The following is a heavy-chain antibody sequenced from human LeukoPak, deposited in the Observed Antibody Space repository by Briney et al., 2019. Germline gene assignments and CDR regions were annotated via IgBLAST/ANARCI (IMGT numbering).Heavy chain of an antibody. CDR1: GFTVSSNY. CDR2: IYSGGST. Sequence: GGSLRLSCAASGFTVSSNYMSCVRQAPGKGLEWVSVIYSGGSTYYADSVKGRFNISRDNYKNTLYLQMNSLRAEDTAVYYCARGGGSSWTGYYYYGMDVWGQGTTVTVSS. J-gene: IGHJ6*02. CDR3: ARGGGSSWTGYYYYGMDV. D-gene: IGHD6-13*01. V-gene: IGHV3-53*01.